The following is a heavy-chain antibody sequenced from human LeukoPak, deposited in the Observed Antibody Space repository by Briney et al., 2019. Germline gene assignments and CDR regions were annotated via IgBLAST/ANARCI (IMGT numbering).Heavy chain of an antibody. J-gene: IGHJ4*02. CDR1: GGSISSYY. CDR3: ASSYGDYGAVFDY. D-gene: IGHD4-17*01. Sequence: SETLSLTCTVSGGSISSYYWSWIRQPPGKGLEWIGYIYYSRSTNYNPSLKSRVTISVDTSKNQFSLKLSSVTAADTAVYYCASSYGDYGAVFDYWGQGTLVTVSS. CDR2: IYYSRST. V-gene: IGHV4-59*01.